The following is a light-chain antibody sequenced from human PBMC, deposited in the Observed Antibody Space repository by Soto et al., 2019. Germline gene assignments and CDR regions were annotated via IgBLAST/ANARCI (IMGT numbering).Light chain of an antibody. Sequence: EMVMTQSPAALSASPGERATLSCRASQSVSSNLAWYQQKRGQAPRLLIYGASTRATGIPARFSGSGSGTEFTLTISSLQSEDFAVYYCQQYNNWPRTFGQGTKVEIK. J-gene: IGKJ1*01. CDR3: QQYNNWPRT. V-gene: IGKV3-15*01. CDR2: GAS. CDR1: QSVSSN.